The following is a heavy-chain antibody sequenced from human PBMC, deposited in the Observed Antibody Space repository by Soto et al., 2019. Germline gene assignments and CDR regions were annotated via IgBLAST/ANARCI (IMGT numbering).Heavy chain of an antibody. J-gene: IGHJ3*02. V-gene: IGHV4-4*07. CDR2: IYTSGST. Sequence: PSETLSLTCTVSGGSISSYFCSWIRQPAGKGLEWIGRIYTSGSTNYNPSLKSRATMSVDTSKNQFSLKLSSVTAADTAVYYCARESTVVTLRTFDIWGQGTMVTVSS. D-gene: IGHD2-21*02. CDR3: ARESTVVTLRTFDI. CDR1: GGSISSYF.